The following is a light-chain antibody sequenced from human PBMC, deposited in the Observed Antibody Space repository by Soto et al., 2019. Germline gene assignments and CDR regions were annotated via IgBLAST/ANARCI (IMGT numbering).Light chain of an antibody. CDR3: QQYDNLLWT. CDR2: DAS. J-gene: IGKJ1*01. V-gene: IGKV1-33*01. Sequence: DRRMAKACSSLCASVQYKDTITCQASQDISNYLNWYQQKPGKAPKVLIYDASNLETGVPSRFSGSGSGTDFTFTIWSLQPEDIATHHCQQYDNLLWTFGQGTKVDI. CDR1: QDISNY.